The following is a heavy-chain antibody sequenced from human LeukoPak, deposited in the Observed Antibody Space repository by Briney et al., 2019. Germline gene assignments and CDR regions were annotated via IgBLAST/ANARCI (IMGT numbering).Heavy chain of an antibody. CDR2: IKQDGSEK. J-gene: IGHJ4*01. D-gene: IGHD1-26*01. CDR3: ARESAMGATTGDY. V-gene: IGHV3-7*01. CDR1: GFTFSSHW. Sequence: PGGSLRLSCAASGFTFSSHWMSWVRQAPGKGLEWVANIKQDGSEKYYVDSVKGRFTISRDNAKNSLYLQMNSLRAEDTAVYYCARESAMGATTGDYWGQGTLVTVSS.